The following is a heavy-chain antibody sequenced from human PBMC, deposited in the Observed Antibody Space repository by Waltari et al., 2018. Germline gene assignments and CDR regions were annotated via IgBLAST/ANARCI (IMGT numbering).Heavy chain of an antibody. V-gene: IGHV4-34*02. Sequence: QVQLQQWGAGLLQPSETLSLTCAVYGGSFSGYYWGWIRQSPGKGLEGIGEINHAGNRNYNPARRSRGTMLVDTARSQFSLKLSSMTAADTALYYCVRLEDCSGPGGNCYSGDSFALDVWGQGTTVTVSS. CDR2: INHAGNR. J-gene: IGHJ6*02. D-gene: IGHD2-8*02. CDR3: VRLEDCSGPGGNCYSGDSFALDV. CDR1: GGSFSGYY.